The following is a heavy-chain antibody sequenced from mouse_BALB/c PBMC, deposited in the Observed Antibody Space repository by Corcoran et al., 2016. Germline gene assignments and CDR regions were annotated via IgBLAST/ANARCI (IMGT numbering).Heavy chain of an antibody. CDR2: IDPANGNT. Sequence: EVQLQQSGAELVKPGASVKLSCTASGLNIKDTYMHWVKQSPEQGLEWIGRIDPANGNTKYDPKFPGKATITADTSSNTAYLQLSSLTSEDTDVDYCARWDWYGDVWGAGTTVTVSS. J-gene: IGHJ1*01. V-gene: IGHV14-3*02. CDR1: GLNIKDTY. CDR3: ARWDWYGDV.